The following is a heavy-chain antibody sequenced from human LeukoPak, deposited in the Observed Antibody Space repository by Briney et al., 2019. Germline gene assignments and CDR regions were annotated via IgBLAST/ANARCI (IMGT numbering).Heavy chain of an antibody. J-gene: IGHJ3*02. CDR1: GFTFSTYN. Sequence: GGSLRLSCAASGFTFSTYNMNWVRQAPGKGLEWVSSISSSSNYIYYADSVKGRFTISRDNAKNSLYLEMNSLRAEDTDVYYCARDVGASAPDAFDIWGQGTMVTVSS. D-gene: IGHD1-26*01. CDR2: ISSSSNYI. V-gene: IGHV3-21*01. CDR3: ARDVGASAPDAFDI.